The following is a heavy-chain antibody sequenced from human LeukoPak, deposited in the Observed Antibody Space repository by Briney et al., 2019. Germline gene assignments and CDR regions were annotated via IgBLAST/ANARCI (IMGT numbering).Heavy chain of an antibody. Sequence: SETLSLICGVSGGSFSSHYWTWIRQPPGKGLEWIGEINPRGSTNYHPSLESRVTVSADTSRNQLSLSLTSVTAADSAVYFCARGLRQGSAWSWGPKEKSYQYMDVWGTGTTVIVSS. J-gene: IGHJ6*04. V-gene: IGHV4-34*01. CDR1: GGSFSSHY. CDR3: ARGLRQGSAWSWGPKEKSYQYMDV. CDR2: INPRGST. D-gene: IGHD6-19*01.